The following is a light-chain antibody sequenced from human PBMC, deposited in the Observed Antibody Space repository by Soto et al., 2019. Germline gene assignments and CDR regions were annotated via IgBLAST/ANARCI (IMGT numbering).Light chain of an antibody. CDR2: GAS. V-gene: IGKV3-15*01. CDR3: QQYNNWPLT. CDR1: HTISSSY. J-gene: IGKJ4*01. Sequence: EIVLTQSPGTLSLSPGERATLSCRASHTISSSYLAWYQQKPGQAPRLLMYGASTRATGIPARFSGSGSGTEFTLTISSLQSEDFAVYYCQQYNNWPLTFGGGTKVEIK.